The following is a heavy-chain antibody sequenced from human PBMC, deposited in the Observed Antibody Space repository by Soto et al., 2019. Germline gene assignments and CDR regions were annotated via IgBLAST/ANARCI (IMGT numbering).Heavy chain of an antibody. V-gene: IGHV3-23*01. CDR2: ISYGGGTT. Sequence: PGGSLRLSCAASEFTFSNYAMSWVRQAPGKGLEWVSAISYGGGTTYYADSVKGRFTISRDNSKNTLYLQMNSLRAEDTAVYYCARFYYDSSGYLPSPYYYYYGMDVWGQGTTVTVSS. D-gene: IGHD3-22*01. CDR3: ARFYYDSSGYLPSPYYYYYGMDV. J-gene: IGHJ6*02. CDR1: EFTFSNYA.